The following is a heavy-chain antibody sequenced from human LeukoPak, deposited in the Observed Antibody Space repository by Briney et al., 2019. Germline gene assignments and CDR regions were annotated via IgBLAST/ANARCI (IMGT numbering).Heavy chain of an antibody. Sequence: GESLKISCKGSGYSFTSYWSGWGRQMPGKGLEWMGIIYPGDSDTRYSPSFQGQVTISADKSISTAYLQWSSLKASDTAMYYCARSFRATHYIVTFEYWGQGTLVTVSS. J-gene: IGHJ4*02. CDR1: GYSFTSYW. V-gene: IGHV5-51*01. CDR2: IYPGDSDT. CDR3: ARSFRATHYIVTFEY. D-gene: IGHD2-21*01.